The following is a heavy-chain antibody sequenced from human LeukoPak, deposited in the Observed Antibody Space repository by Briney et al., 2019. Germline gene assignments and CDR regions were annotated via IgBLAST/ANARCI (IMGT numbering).Heavy chain of an antibody. J-gene: IGHJ5*02. Sequence: PGRSLRLSCAASAFTFSSYEMNWVRHAPGKGLEWVSYISSSGSTIYYADSVKGRFTISRDNAKNSLYLQMNSLRAEDTAVYYCARDLYGVFDNPHFRNWFHPWGQGTLVTVSS. V-gene: IGHV3-48*03. CDR1: AFTFSSYE. CDR3: ARDLYGVFDNPHFRNWFHP. CDR2: ISSSGSTI. D-gene: IGHD4-17*01.